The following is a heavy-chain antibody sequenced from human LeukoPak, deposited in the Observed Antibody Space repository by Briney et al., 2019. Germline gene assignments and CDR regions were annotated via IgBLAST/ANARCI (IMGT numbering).Heavy chain of an antibody. CDR1: GGSISSYY. Sequence: PSETLSLTCTVSGGSISSYYWSWIRQPPGKGLEWIGYIYYSGSTNYNPSLKSRVTISVDTSKNQFSLKLSSVTAADTAVYYCARGRRADYWGQGTLVTVSS. V-gene: IGHV4-59*01. J-gene: IGHJ4*02. CDR2: IYYSGST. CDR3: ARGRRADY.